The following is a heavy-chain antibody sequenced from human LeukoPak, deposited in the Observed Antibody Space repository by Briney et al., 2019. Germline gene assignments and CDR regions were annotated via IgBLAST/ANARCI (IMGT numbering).Heavy chain of an antibody. CDR3: ARGPNKSDGGNSGSAWFDP. D-gene: IGHD4-23*01. CDR2: MNPNSGNT. CDR1: GYTFTTYD. Sequence: ASVKVSCKASGYTFTTYDINWVRQATGQGLEWMGWMNPNSGNTGYAQKFQGRVTMTRNTSISTAYMELSSLRSEDTAVYCCARGPNKSDGGNSGSAWFDPWGQGTLVTVSS. J-gene: IGHJ5*02. V-gene: IGHV1-8*01.